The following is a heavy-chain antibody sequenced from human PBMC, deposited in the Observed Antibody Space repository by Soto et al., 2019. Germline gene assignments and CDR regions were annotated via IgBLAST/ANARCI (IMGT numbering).Heavy chain of an antibody. Sequence: EEHLVESGGGLIQPGRSLRLSCAASGFTFNDYAMQWVRQAPGEGLEWVSSVTWNSGVVAYAGSVKGRFTISRDNAQNSLYLQMNRLTAEDTALYYCAKDRASSGRYGMDVWGQGTTVTVSS. CDR2: VTWNSGVV. CDR3: AKDRASSGRYGMDV. V-gene: IGHV3-9*01. CDR1: GFTFNDYA. D-gene: IGHD6-6*01. J-gene: IGHJ6*02.